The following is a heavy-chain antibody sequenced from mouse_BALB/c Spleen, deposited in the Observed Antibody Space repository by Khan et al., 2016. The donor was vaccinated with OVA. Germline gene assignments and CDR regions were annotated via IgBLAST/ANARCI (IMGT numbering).Heavy chain of an antibody. Sequence: LVKTGASVKISCKASGYSFTGYYMHWVKQSHGKSLEWIGYISCYNGSTTYNQKFKGKATFTVDTSSSTVYMQFNSLTSEDSAVYYCARGDYYGSSSFAYWGQGTIVTVSA. CDR1: GYSFTGYY. J-gene: IGHJ3*01. CDR2: ISCYNGST. CDR3: ARGDYYGSSSFAY. V-gene: IGHV1S34*01. D-gene: IGHD1-1*01.